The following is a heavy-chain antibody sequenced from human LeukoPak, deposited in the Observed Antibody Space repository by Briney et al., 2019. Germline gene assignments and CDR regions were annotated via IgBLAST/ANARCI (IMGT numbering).Heavy chain of an antibody. Sequence: GGSLRLSCAASGFTFSSYSMNWVRQAPGKGLEWVSYISSSSSTIYYADSVKGRFTISRDNAKNSLYLQMNSLRAEDTAVYYCASATDDSSGYYYDLQYFQHWGQGTLVTVSS. CDR1: GFTFSSYS. D-gene: IGHD3-22*01. CDR3: ASATDDSSGYYYDLQYFQH. V-gene: IGHV3-48*04. J-gene: IGHJ1*01. CDR2: ISSSSSTI.